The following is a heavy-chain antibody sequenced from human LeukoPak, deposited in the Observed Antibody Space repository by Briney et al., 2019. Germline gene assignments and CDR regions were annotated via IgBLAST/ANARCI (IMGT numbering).Heavy chain of an antibody. J-gene: IGHJ4*02. Sequence: ASVKVSCKASGYSFTGYYMHWVRQAPGQGLEGMGWIHPNSGGTNYAQKFQGRVTMTRDTSISTAYMELSRLRSDDTAVYYCARPPFLRGYSYGFWGQGTLVTVSS. CDR3: ARPPFLRGYSYGF. V-gene: IGHV1-2*02. CDR2: IHPNSGGT. CDR1: GYSFTGYY. D-gene: IGHD5-18*01.